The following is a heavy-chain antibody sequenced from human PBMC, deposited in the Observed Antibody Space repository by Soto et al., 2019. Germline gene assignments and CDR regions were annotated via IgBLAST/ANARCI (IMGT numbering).Heavy chain of an antibody. CDR3: ARGYCSSTSCYYYFDY. CDR1: GGSFSGYY. CDR2: INHSGST. Sequence: PSETLSLTCAVYGGSFSGYYWSWIRQPPGKGLEWIGEINHSGSTNYNPSLKSRVTISVDTSKNQFSLKLSSVTAADRAVFYCARGYCSSTSCYYYFDYWGQGTLVTVSS. V-gene: IGHV4-34*01. J-gene: IGHJ4*02. D-gene: IGHD2-2*01.